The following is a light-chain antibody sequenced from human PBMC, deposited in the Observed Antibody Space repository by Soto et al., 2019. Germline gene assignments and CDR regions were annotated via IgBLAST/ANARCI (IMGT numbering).Light chain of an antibody. CDR2: LAS. V-gene: IGKV2-28*01. J-gene: IGKJ1*01. Sequence: DIVMTQSPLSLPVTPGEPASISCRSSQSLLHSNGNNHLDWYLQKPGQSPQLLISLASIRVSGVAVSFSGIESGTDFTAKISRVDAENVGEYDCMQGLQSPSTFAKGTKVDIK. CDR3: MQGLQSPST. CDR1: QSLLHSNGNNH.